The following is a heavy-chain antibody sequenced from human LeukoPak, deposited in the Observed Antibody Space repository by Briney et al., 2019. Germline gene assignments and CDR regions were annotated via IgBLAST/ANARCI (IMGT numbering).Heavy chain of an antibody. CDR1: GGSISSYY. CDR2: IYYSGST. Sequence: SETLSLTCTVSGGSISSYYWSWIRQPPGKGLEWIGYIYYSGSTNYNPSLKSRVTISVDTSKNQFSLKLSSVTAADTAVYYCARGLAYYYDSSGYYPNNWFDPWGQGTLVTVSS. V-gene: IGHV4-59*12. D-gene: IGHD3-22*01. CDR3: ARGLAYYYDSSGYYPNNWFDP. J-gene: IGHJ5*02.